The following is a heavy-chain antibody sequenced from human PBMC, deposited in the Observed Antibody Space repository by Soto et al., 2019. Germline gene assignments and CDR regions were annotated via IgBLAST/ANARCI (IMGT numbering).Heavy chain of an antibody. V-gene: IGHV3-33*08. CDR1: GFTFSSHG. J-gene: IGHJ4*02. CDR3: ARGGRSLPQPLDC. CDR2: IWYDGSNK. Sequence: QVQLVESGGGVVQPGRSLTLSCAASGFTFSSHGMHWVRQAPGKGLEWLAIIWYDGSNKYYADSVKGRFTISRDNSKNTLSLQMNNLRVEDTALYYCARGGRSLPQPLDCWGQGTLVTVSS. D-gene: IGHD1-26*01.